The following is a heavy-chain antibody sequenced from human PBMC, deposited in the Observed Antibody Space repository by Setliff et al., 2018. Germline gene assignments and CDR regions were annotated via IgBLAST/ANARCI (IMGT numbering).Heavy chain of an antibody. V-gene: IGHV1-18*01. D-gene: IGHD3-22*01. J-gene: IGHJ4*02. CDR1: GYMFNSYG. CDR3: ARINFYVSSGYYYAPEL. CDR2: ISSYNFNT. Sequence: ASVKVSCKTSGYMFNSYGLSWVRQAPGQGLDWMGWISSYNFNTQYAQKFQGRVTVTTDTSTTTAYMELRSLRADETAVYYCARINFYVSSGYYYAPELWGQGTTVTVSS.